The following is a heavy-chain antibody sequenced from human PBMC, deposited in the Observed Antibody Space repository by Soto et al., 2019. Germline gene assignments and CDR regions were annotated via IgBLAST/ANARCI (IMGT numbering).Heavy chain of an antibody. CDR3: ERDEFYGSSWPRLPDN. D-gene: IGHD6-13*01. Sequence: PGGSLRLSCAASGFTVSGNFMSWVRQAPGKGLGWVSVIYSGGSTYYADSVKGRFTISRDNSKNTLYLQMNSLRAEDTAVYYCERDEFYGSSWPRLPDNWGQRTLVPVSS. J-gene: IGHJ4*02. CDR2: IYSGGST. V-gene: IGHV3-66*01. CDR1: GFTVSGNF.